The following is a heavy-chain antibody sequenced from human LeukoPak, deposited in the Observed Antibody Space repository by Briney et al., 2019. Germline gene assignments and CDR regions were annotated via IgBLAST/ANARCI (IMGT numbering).Heavy chain of an antibody. J-gene: IGHJ4*02. V-gene: IGHV3-7*01. D-gene: IGHD3-10*01. Sequence: GGSLRLSCVASGFSFNTYWMSWVRQAPGEGLEWVANINQDGTEKYYVDSVKGRFIISRNYGKNSLYLQMNSLRVEDTAVYYCAKLAKYFYGSETFYFFEHWGQGTPVTASS. CDR1: GFSFNTYW. CDR2: INQDGTEK. CDR3: AKLAKYFYGSETFYFFEH.